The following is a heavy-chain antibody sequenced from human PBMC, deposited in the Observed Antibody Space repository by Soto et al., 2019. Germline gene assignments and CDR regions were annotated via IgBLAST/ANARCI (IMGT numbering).Heavy chain of an antibody. CDR1: GYTFTRYG. CDR3: AIVSARTNYGDYWFDP. D-gene: IGHD4-17*01. V-gene: IGHV1-18*01. Sequence: QVQLVQSGAEVKKPGASVKVSCKASGYTFTRYGISWVRQAPGQGVEWMGWISAYNGNTNYAQKLQGRVTMTTDTSTSTAYMELRSLRSDDTAGYYCAIVSARTNYGDYWFDPWGQGTLVTVSS. J-gene: IGHJ5*02. CDR2: ISAYNGNT.